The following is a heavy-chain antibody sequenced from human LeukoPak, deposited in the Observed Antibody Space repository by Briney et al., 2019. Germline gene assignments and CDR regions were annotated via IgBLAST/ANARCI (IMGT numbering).Heavy chain of an antibody. D-gene: IGHD6-6*01. Sequence: SETVSLTCTVSGGSLSSYYWSWIRQPGGKGLEGIGRIYTSGSTNYNPCRKSGVTMSVDTSKTQFSLKMSSVTATDTAVYYCPRSSSIAARGSSPYYYYMDVWGKGTTVTVSS. J-gene: IGHJ6*03. CDR3: PRSSSIAARGSSPYYYYMDV. V-gene: IGHV4-4*07. CDR1: GGSLSSYY. CDR2: IYTSGST.